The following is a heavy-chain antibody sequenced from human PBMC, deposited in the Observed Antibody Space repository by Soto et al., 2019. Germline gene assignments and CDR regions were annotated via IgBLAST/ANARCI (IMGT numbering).Heavy chain of an antibody. CDR2: ISGSGGST. J-gene: IGHJ4*02. CDR3: AKDNYLSSCWFDY. CDR1: GFTFSSYA. V-gene: IGHV3-23*01. D-gene: IGHD6-13*01. Sequence: GGSLRLSCAASGFTFSSYAMSWVRQAPGKGLEWVSAISGSGGSTYYADSVKGRFTISRDNSKNTLYLQMNSLRAEDTSVYDCAKDNYLSSCWFDYWGQGTLVTVSS.